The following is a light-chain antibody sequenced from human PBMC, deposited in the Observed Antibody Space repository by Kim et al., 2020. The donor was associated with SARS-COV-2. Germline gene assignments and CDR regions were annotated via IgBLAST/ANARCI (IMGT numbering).Light chain of an antibody. J-gene: IGLJ2*01. CDR2: ENN. CDR3: GTWESSLSAVV. Sequence: GQKVTISCSGTSSNIGNNYVSWYQHLPGTAPKLFIYENNKRPSGIPDRFSGYKSGTSATLGITGLQTGDEADYYCGTWESSLSAVVVGGGTQLTVL. V-gene: IGLV1-51*01. CDR1: SSNIGNNY.